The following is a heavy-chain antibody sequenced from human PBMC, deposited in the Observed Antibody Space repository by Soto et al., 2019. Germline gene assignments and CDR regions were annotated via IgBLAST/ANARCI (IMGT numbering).Heavy chain of an antibody. CDR2: ISSNSYYI. Sequence: EVQLVESGGGLVKPGGSLRLSCAASGLSFSSYSMNWVRQAPGKGLEWVSSISSNSYYIYYADSVKGRFTISRDNAKNSLYLEMNSLRVEDTAVYYCASGLTVTNLYYYYYMDVWGKGTTVIVSS. CDR1: GLSFSSYS. CDR3: ASGLTVTNLYYYYYMDV. J-gene: IGHJ6*03. V-gene: IGHV3-21*01. D-gene: IGHD4-17*01.